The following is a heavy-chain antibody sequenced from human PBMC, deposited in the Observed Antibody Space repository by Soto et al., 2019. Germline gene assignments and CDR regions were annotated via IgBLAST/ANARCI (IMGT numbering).Heavy chain of an antibody. Sequence: EVQLVESGGALVQPGGSLRLSCAASGFTFSSYSMNWVRQAPGKGLEWISYITSGSSAIRYADSVQGRFTISRDNAKNSLYLQMNSLKDEDTAVYYCVRDLNWGFGYWGQGTLVTVSS. CDR3: VRDLNWGFGY. CDR1: GFTFSSYS. CDR2: ITSGSSAI. J-gene: IGHJ4*02. D-gene: IGHD7-27*01. V-gene: IGHV3-48*02.